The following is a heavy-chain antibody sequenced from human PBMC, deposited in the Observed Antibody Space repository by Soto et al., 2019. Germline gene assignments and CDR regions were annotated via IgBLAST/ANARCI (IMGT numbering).Heavy chain of an antibody. CDR3: AREYCSGGSCYWDYYYGMDV. J-gene: IGHJ6*02. Sequence: ASVKVSCKGIGYSFTSHYMHWVRQAPGQGLEWMGTIHPGGVNIAYAQKFQGRVTMTKDTSTSTVYMELTSLTSEDTAVYYCAREYCSGGSCYWDYYYGMDVWGQGTLVTVSS. CDR2: IHPGGVNI. CDR1: GYSFTSHY. V-gene: IGHV1-46*01. D-gene: IGHD2-15*01.